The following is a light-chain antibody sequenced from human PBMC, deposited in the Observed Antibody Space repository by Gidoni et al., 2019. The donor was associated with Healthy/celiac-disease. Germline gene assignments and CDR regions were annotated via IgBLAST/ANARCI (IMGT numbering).Light chain of an antibody. Sequence: QSVLTQPPPVSGAPGQRVTIPCTGSSPNIGAGYDVPWYQQLPGTAPKLLIYGNSNRPSGVPDRFSGSKSGTSASLAITGLQAEDEADYYCQSYDSSLSGSVFGGGTKLTVL. CDR2: GNS. CDR3: QSYDSSLSGSV. CDR1: SPNIGAGYD. V-gene: IGLV1-40*01. J-gene: IGLJ3*02.